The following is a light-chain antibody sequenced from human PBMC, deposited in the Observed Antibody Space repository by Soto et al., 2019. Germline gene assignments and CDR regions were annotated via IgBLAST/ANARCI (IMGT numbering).Light chain of an antibody. J-gene: IGKJ2*01. CDR2: DAS. CDR1: QSVSSY. V-gene: IGKV3-11*01. Sequence: KQSAAAVSLTPGERATLSCRASQSVSSYLLWYQQKPGQTPRLLIYDASNRATGIPARFSGSGSETDFTLTISSLEPEDFAVYYCQQYNTWPPYTFGQGTKVDIK. CDR3: QQYNTWPPYT.